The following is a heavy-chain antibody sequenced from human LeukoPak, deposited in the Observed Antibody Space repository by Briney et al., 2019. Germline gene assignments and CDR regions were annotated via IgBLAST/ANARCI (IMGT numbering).Heavy chain of an antibody. J-gene: IGHJ1*01. Sequence: GGSLRLSCAASGFTFSGSTIHWVRQASGKGLEWIGRIRSKANSYATAYAASVNGRFTISRDDAKNTAYLQMDSLKTEDTAVYYCTSPQADSGATYFRHWGQGTLVTVSS. D-gene: IGHD6-19*01. CDR2: IRSKANSYAT. CDR3: TSPQADSGATYFRH. CDR1: GFTFSGST. V-gene: IGHV3-73*01.